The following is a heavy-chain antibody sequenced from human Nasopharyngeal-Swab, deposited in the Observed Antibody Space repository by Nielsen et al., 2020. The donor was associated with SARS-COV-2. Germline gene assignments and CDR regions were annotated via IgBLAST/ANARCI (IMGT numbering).Heavy chain of an antibody. CDR1: GFTFSSYW. CDR2: IKQDGSEK. Sequence: GESLKISCATSGFTFSSYWMSWVRQAPGKGLEWVANIKQDGSEKYYVDSVKGRFTISRDNAKNSLYLQMNSLRAEDTAVYYCAREPRGYCSGGSCYFVGRAFDIWGQGTMVTVSS. CDR3: AREPRGYCSGGSCYFVGRAFDI. J-gene: IGHJ3*02. D-gene: IGHD2-15*01. V-gene: IGHV3-7*03.